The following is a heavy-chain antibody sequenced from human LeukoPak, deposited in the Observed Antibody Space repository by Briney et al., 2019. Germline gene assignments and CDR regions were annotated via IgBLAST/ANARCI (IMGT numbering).Heavy chain of an antibody. CDR2: MSPNSGNT. V-gene: IGHV1-8*01. D-gene: IGHD1-1*01. Sequence: ASMTVSCTASGYTFTSYDINWVRQATGQGLEWMGWMSPNSGNTGYAQKFQGRVTMTRNTSISTAYMELSSLRSEDTAVYYCAGSVATGTTDQLDYYYYGMDVWGQGTTVTVSS. CDR3: AGSVATGTTDQLDYYYYGMDV. J-gene: IGHJ6*02. CDR1: GYTFTSYD.